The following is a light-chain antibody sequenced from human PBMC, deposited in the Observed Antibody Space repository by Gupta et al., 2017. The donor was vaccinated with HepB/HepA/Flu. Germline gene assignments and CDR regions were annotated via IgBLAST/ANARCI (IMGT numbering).Light chain of an antibody. CDR1: SYDVGAYDH. CDR2: GVN. V-gene: IGLV2-14*03. J-gene: IGLJ2*01. Sequence: QSALTQPASVSGSPGQSITIPCSGTSYDVGAYDHVSWYQHHPGKAPKLLIYGVNNRPSGVSDRFSGSKSGNTASLTISGLQAEDESDYFCNSYTTRSTVIFGGGTKLTVL. CDR3: NSYTTRSTVI.